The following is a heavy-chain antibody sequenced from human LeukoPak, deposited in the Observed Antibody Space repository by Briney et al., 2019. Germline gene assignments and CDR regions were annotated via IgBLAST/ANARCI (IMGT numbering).Heavy chain of an antibody. Sequence: GGSLRLSCAASGFTFDDYGMSWVRQAPGKGLEWASGINWNGGSTGYADSVKGRFTISRDNSRNTLYLQMNSLRAEDTAVYYCARSGLSRFGFWGQGTLVTVSS. V-gene: IGHV3-20*04. D-gene: IGHD2/OR15-2a*01. CDR1: GFTFDDYG. J-gene: IGHJ4*02. CDR3: ARSGLSRFGF. CDR2: INWNGGST.